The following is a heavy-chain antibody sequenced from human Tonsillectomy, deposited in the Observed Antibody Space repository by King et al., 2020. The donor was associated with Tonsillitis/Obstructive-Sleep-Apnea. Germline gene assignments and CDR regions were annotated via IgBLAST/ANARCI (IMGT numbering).Heavy chain of an antibody. J-gene: IGHJ5*02. Sequence: VQLQQWGAGLLKPSETLSLTCAVYGGSFSGYYWSWIRQPPGKGLEWIGEINHSGSTNYNPSLKSRVTISVDTSKNQFSLKLSSVTAADAAVYYCAGTGPGSLRLRPGERWFGPWGQGTLVTVSS. CDR3: AGTGPGSLRLRPGERWFGP. D-gene: IGHD5-12*01. CDR2: INHSGST. CDR1: GGSFSGYY. V-gene: IGHV4-34*01.